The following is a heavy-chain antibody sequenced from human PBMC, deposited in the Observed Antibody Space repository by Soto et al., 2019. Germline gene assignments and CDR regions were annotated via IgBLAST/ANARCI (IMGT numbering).Heavy chain of an antibody. D-gene: IGHD6-19*01. J-gene: IGHJ4*02. Sequence: VSMRVSWVVAGRHLVSAWISWVSQAQGKGLEWVAQAKRKAAGGAIDYAAPVKGRFTISRDDSRNMAYLQMNSLKIEDTALYYCTTGYGSDWYGWGQGTLVTVSS. CDR3: TTGYGSDWYG. CDR2: AKRKAAGGAI. CDR1: GRHLVSAW. V-gene: IGHV3-15*01.